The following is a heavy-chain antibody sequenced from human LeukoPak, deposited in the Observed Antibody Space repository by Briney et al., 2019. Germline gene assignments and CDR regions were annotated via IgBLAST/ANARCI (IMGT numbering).Heavy chain of an antibody. CDR2: IKPDGSVQ. D-gene: IGHD1-1*01. J-gene: IGHJ4*02. CDR1: GFSFSDYY. Sequence: GGSLRLSCAGSGFSFSDYYMDWVRQAPGKGLEWQANIKPDGSVQNYVDSVKGRFTISRDNAKTSVFLLMNSLRAEDTAVYYCARPAAGTPGTAYSGQGTLVTVSS. CDR3: ARPAAGTPGTAY. V-gene: IGHV3-7*01.